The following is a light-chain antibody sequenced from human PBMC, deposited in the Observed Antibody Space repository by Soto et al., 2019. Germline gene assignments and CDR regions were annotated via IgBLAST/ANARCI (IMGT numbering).Light chain of an antibody. V-gene: IGKV1-5*03. CDR3: QQYSDNWT. CDR2: KAS. J-gene: IGKJ1*01. Sequence: DIQMTQSPSTLSASVGDRVTITCRARQSISSWLAWYQQKPGTAPNLLIYKASTLQGGVPSRFSGSGSGTEFTLTISSLQPDDSAIYYCQQYSDNWTFGQGTKVDIK. CDR1: QSISSW.